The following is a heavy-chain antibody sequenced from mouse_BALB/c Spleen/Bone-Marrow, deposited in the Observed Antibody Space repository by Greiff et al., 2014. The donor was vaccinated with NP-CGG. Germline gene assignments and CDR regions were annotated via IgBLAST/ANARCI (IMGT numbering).Heavy chain of an antibody. J-gene: IGHJ4*01. V-gene: IGHV5-12*02. CDR1: GFTFRDYY. CDR2: ISNGGGST. CDR3: ARQGTLDY. Sequence: DVKLQESGGGLVQPGGSLRLSCATSGFTFRDYYMYWVRQTPEKGLEWVAYISNGGGSTYYPDTVKGRFTISRDNAKNTLYLQMSRLKSEDTAMYYCARQGTLDYWGQGTSVTVSS.